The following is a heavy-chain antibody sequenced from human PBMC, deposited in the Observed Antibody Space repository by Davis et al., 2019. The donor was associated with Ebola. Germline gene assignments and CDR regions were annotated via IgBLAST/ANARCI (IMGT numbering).Heavy chain of an antibody. CDR1: GFTFSSYA. D-gene: IGHD3-10*01. CDR2: ISGSGGST. V-gene: IGHV3-23*01. CDR3: ARDCGQGVIICSDAFDI. J-gene: IGHJ3*02. Sequence: GGSLRLSCAASGFTFSSYAMSWVRQAPGKGLEWVSAISGSGGSTYYADSVKGRFTISRDNAKNTLYLQMNSLRAEDTAVYYCARDCGQGVIICSDAFDIWGQGTMVTVSS.